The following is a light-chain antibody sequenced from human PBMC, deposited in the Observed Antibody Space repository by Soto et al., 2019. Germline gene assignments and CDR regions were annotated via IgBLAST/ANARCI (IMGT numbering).Light chain of an antibody. J-gene: IGKJ5*01. CDR1: QSIITY. V-gene: IGKV1-39*01. CDR2: AAS. Sequence: DIRMTQSPSSLSASVGDRVTITCRASQSIITYLNWYQQKPGKVPKLLIYAASSLQSGVPSRFSGSGSGTDFTLTISSLQPEDFATYYCQQSYSTPITFGQGTRLEIK. CDR3: QQSYSTPIT.